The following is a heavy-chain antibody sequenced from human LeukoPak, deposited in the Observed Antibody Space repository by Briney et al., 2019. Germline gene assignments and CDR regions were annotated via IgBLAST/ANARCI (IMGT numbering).Heavy chain of an antibody. CDR2: IYYSGST. CDR3: ARGTKYQLPYYFDY. Sequence: GSLRLSCAASGFTFSSYAMSWVRQAPGKGLEWIGYIYYSGSTNYNPSLKSRVTISVDTSKNQFSLKLSSVTAADTAVYYCARGTKYQLPYYFDYWGQGTLVTVSS. V-gene: IGHV4-59*01. J-gene: IGHJ4*02. D-gene: IGHD2-2*01. CDR1: GFTFSSYA.